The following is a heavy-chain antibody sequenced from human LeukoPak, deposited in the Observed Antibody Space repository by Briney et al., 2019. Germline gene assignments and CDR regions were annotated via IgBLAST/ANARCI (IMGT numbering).Heavy chain of an antibody. CDR3: ARVYYDSSGIRDAFDI. Sequence: SETLSLTCAVYGGSFSGYYWSWIRQPPGKGLEWIGEINHSGSTNYNPSLKSRVSISVDTSKNQFSLKLSSVTAADTAVYYCARVYYDSSGIRDAFDIWGQGTMVTVSP. V-gene: IGHV4-34*01. D-gene: IGHD3-22*01. CDR2: INHSGST. J-gene: IGHJ3*02. CDR1: GGSFSGYY.